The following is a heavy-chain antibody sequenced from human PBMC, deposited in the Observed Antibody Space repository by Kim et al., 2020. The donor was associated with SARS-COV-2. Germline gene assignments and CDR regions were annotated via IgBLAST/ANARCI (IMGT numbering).Heavy chain of an antibody. D-gene: IGHD3-16*01. Sequence: GGSLRLSCAASGFTFSGSSMNWVRQAPGKGLEWVSFISGSSNSIQYADSVKGRFTISRDNAKNLLYLQMNSLRAEDTAVYFCARTFGVWRQSTLVSVSS. J-gene: IGHJ1*01. CDR3: ARTFGV. V-gene: IGHV3-21*01. CDR2: ISGSSNSI. CDR1: GFTFSGSS.